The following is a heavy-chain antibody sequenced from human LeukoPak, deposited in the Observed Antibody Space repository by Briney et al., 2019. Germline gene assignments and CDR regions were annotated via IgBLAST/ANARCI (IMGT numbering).Heavy chain of an antibody. CDR3: AREDFGVANYFDY. CDR1: GGSISGGDYY. V-gene: IGHV4-30-4*08. Sequence: TSQTLSLTCTVSGGSISGGDYYWSWIRQPPGKGLEWIGYIYYSGSTYYNPSLKSRVTISVDTSKNQFSLKLSSVTAADTAVYYCAREDFGVANYFDYWGQGTLVTVSS. J-gene: IGHJ4*02. D-gene: IGHD3-3*01. CDR2: IYYSGST.